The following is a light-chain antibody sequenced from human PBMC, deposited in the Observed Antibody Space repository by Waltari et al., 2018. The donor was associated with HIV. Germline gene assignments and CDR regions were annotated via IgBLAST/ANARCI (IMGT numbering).Light chain of an antibody. J-gene: IGLJ2*01. V-gene: IGLV2-14*01. CDR3: SSYTTRNTLL. CDR2: EVS. Sequence: QSALTQPASVSGSPGQAITFSCSVSSRDIDTYNFVSWYQQHPGKAPKLIIYEVSNRPSGVSDRFSGSSSGNTASLTISGLQAEDEADYYCSSYTTRNTLLFGGGTRLTVL. CDR1: SRDIDTYNF.